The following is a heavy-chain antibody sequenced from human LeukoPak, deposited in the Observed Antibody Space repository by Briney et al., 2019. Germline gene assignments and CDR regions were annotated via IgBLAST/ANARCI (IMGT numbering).Heavy chain of an antibody. J-gene: IGHJ4*02. CDR3: ARDSSSGSYPDY. V-gene: IGHV3-21*01. D-gene: IGHD3-10*01. CDR2: ISSSSSYI. Sequence: GGSLRLSCAASGFTFSSYTMNWVSQAPGKGLEWVSSISSSSSYINYADSVKGRFTISRDNAKNSLYLQMNSLRAEDTAVYYCARDSSSGSYPDYWGQGTLVTVSS. CDR1: GFTFSSYT.